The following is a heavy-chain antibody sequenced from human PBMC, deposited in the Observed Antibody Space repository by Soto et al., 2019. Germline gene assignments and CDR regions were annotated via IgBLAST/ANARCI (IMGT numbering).Heavy chain of an antibody. J-gene: IGHJ4*02. D-gene: IGHD3-22*01. Sequence: ASVKVSCKASEYTFTGYYMHWVRQAPGQGLEWMGWINPNSGGTNYAQKVQGWVTMTRDTSISTAYMELSRLRSDDTAVYYCARNNGGYYDSSGYYFRYWGQGTLVTVSS. CDR2: INPNSGGT. CDR3: ARNNGGYYDSSGYYFRY. V-gene: IGHV1-2*04. CDR1: EYTFTGYY.